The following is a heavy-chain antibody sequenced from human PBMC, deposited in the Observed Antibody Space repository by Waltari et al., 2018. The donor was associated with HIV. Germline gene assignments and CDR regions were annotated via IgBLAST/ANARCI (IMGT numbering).Heavy chain of an antibody. D-gene: IGHD3-3*01. CDR3: AKEMRETYYDFWSGSGDY. V-gene: IGHV3-30*02. CDR1: GFTFSSYG. CDR2: IRYDGTNK. J-gene: IGHJ4*02. Sequence: QVQLVESGGGVVQPGGSLRLSCAASGFTFSSYGMHCVRPAPGTGLEWVAFIRYDGTNKYYADSVKGRFTISRDNSNNTLYLQMNSLRAEDTAVYYCAKEMRETYYDFWSGSGDYWGQGTLVTVSS.